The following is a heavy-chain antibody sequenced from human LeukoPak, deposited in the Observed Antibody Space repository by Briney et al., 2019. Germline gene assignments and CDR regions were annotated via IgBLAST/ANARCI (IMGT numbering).Heavy chain of an antibody. CDR1: GYNFATYW. V-gene: IGHV5-51*01. CDR2: INPGDSDT. Sequence: GESLKISCEGSGYNFATYWIGWVRQMPGKGLEWMGTINPGDSDTKYSPSFQGQVTMSADRSINTVYLQWSSLKASDTAMYYCARREGSDYYRVDYWGQGTLVTVSS. D-gene: IGHD4-17*01. J-gene: IGHJ4*02. CDR3: ARREGSDYYRVDY.